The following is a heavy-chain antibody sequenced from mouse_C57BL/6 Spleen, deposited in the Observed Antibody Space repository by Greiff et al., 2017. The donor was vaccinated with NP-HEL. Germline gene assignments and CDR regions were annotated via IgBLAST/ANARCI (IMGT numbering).Heavy chain of an antibody. Sequence: DVKLVESGGGLVKPGGSLKLSCAASGFTFSSYAMSWVRQTPEKRLEWVATISDGGSYTYYPDNVKGRFTISRDNAKNNLYLQMSHLKSEDTAMYYCARAPSTMVTGWFAYWGQGTLVTVSA. CDR2: ISDGGSYT. J-gene: IGHJ3*01. V-gene: IGHV5-4*03. CDR3: ARAPSTMVTGWFAY. CDR1: GFTFSSYA. D-gene: IGHD2-2*01.